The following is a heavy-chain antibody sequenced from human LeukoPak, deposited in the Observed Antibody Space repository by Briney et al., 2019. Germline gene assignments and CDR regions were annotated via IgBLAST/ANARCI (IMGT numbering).Heavy chain of an antibody. D-gene: IGHD5-12*01. CDR2: IYDTGST. CDR3: ARGGSGYDSFYYYGMDV. J-gene: IGHJ6*02. Sequence: PSETLSLTCTVSGGSISSYYWSWIRQPPGKGLEWIGYIYDTGSTNYSPPLKSRVTISVDTSKDQFSLTLSSVTAADTAVYYCARGGSGYDSFYYYGMDVWGQGTTVTVSS. CDR1: GGSISSYY. V-gene: IGHV4-59*01.